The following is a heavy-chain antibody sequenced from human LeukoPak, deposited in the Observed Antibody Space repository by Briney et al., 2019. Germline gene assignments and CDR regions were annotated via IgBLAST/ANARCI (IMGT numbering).Heavy chain of an antibody. V-gene: IGHV3-7*01. CDR2: IKQDGSEK. J-gene: IGHJ4*02. CDR1: GFTFSSYA. CDR3: ARVRKVAADY. D-gene: IGHD6-19*01. Sequence: AGGSLRLSCAASGFTFSSYAMSWVRQAPGKGLEWVANIKQDGSEKYYVDSVKGRFTISRDNAKNSLYLQMNSLRAEDTAVYYCARVRKVAADYWGQGTLVTVSS.